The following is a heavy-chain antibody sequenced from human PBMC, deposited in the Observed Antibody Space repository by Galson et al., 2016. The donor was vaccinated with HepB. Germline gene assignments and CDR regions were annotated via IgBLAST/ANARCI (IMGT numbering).Heavy chain of an antibody. CDR1: GFTVSSNY. J-gene: IGHJ4*02. CDR2: TDSGDNT. V-gene: IGHV3-53*01. D-gene: IGHD2-21*02. Sequence: SLRLSCAASGFTVSSNYMSWVRQAPGKGLEWVSSVTDSGDNTYYADSVRGRFPISRDNSKDILFLQMNSLRAEDTAVYYCAKIDCGSYGCRRVDSWGQGTLVTVSS. CDR3: AKIDCGSYGCRRVDS.